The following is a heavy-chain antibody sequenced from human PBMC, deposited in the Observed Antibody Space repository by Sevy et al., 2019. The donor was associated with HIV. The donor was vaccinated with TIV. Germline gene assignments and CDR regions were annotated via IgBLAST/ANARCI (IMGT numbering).Heavy chain of an antibody. CDR2: ISGSGGST. CDR3: AKDWVQTNKGDY. J-gene: IGHJ4*02. D-gene: IGHD2-8*01. Sequence: GGSLRLSCAASGFTFSSYAMSLVRQAPGKGLEWVSAISGSGGSTYYADSVKGRFTISRDNSKNTLYLQMNSLRAEDTAVYYCAKDWVQTNKGDYWGQGTLVTVSS. CDR1: GFTFSSYA. V-gene: IGHV3-23*01.